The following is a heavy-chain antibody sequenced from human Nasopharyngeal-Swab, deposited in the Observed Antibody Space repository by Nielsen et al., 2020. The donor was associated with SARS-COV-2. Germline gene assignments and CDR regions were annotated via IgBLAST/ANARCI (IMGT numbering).Heavy chain of an antibody. Sequence: GGSLRLSCAASGFTFSSYAMHWVRQAPGKGLEWMTLISYDGSNKYYADSVKGRFTISRDNSQNTLYLQMNSLRSDDTAVYYCARDPTLTGYSNYYYYGMDVWGQGTTVTVSS. J-gene: IGHJ6*02. CDR2: ISYDGSNK. D-gene: IGHD3-9*01. V-gene: IGHV3-30*04. CDR3: ARDPTLTGYSNYYYYGMDV. CDR1: GFTFSSYA.